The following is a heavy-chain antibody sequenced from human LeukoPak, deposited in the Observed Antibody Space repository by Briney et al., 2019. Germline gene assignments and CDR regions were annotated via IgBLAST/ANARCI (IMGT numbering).Heavy chain of an antibody. J-gene: IGHJ4*02. CDR2: ISGSSTHT. D-gene: IGHD2-2*01. V-gene: IGHV3-11*03. CDR1: GFNFSDYY. CDR3: ATPGLLGYCSSAICAPPGY. Sequence: PGGSLRLSCAASGFNFSDYYMSWIRQAPGKGLESVSYISGSSTHTNYADTVKGRFTISRDNAKKSLYLQMNSLRAEDTAVSYCATPGLLGYCSSAICAPPGYWGQGTLVTVSS.